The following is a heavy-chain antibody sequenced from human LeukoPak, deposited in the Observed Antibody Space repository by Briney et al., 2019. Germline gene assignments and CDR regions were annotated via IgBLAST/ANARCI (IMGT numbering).Heavy chain of an antibody. Sequence: SETLSLTCAVYGGSFSGYYWSWIRQPPGKGLEWIGEINHSGSTNYNPSLKSRVTISVDTSKNQFSLKLSSVTAADTAVYYCASAIAAAGLFGYWGQGTLVTVSS. V-gene: IGHV4-34*01. CDR1: GGSFSGYY. J-gene: IGHJ4*02. CDR2: INHSGST. CDR3: ASAIAAAGLFGY. D-gene: IGHD6-13*01.